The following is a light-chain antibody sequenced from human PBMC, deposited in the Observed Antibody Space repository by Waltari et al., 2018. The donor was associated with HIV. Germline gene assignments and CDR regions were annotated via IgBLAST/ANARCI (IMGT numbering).Light chain of an antibody. V-gene: IGKV3-11*01. J-gene: IGKJ4*01. CDR2: DAS. CDR1: QSVSRY. Sequence: DIVLTQSLAPLSLSPGERATLSCRASQSVSRYFAWYQQKPGQAPRLLIYDASNRATGIPARFSGSGSGTDFTLTISSLEPEDFALYYCQQQSNWPLTFGGGTNVEIK. CDR3: QQQSNWPLT.